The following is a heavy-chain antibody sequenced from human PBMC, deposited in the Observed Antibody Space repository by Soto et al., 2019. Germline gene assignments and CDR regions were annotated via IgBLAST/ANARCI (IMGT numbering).Heavy chain of an antibody. CDR2: ISGSGDSI. CDR1: GFTFNNYA. Sequence: PGGSLRLSCAASGFTFNNYAMSWVRQAPGKGLEWVSSISGSGDSIYHADSVKGRFTISRDNSKNTLSLQMNSLRAEDTAVYYCARRELVPAAIGMDVWGQGTTVTVSS. V-gene: IGHV3-23*01. J-gene: IGHJ6*02. D-gene: IGHD2-2*01. CDR3: ARRELVPAAIGMDV.